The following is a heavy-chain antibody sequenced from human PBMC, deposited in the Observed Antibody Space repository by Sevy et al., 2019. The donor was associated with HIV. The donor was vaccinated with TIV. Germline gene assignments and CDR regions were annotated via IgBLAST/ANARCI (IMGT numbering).Heavy chain of an antibody. D-gene: IGHD6-19*01. CDR3: ARDPGIAVAGEYYFDY. CDR1: GGSISSYY. J-gene: IGHJ4*02. CDR2: IYYSGST. V-gene: IGHV4-59*13. Sequence: SENLSLTCTVSGGSISSYYWSWIRQPPGKGLEWIGYIYYSGSTNYNPSLKSQVTISVDTSKNQFSLKLTSVTAADTAVYYCARDPGIAVAGEYYFDYWGQGTLVTVSS.